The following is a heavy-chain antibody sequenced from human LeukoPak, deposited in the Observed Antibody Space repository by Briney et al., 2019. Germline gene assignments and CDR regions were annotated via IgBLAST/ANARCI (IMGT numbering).Heavy chain of an antibody. Sequence: RASVKVSCKVSGYTLTELSMHWVRQAPGKGLEWMGGFDPEDGETIYAQKFQGRVTMTEDTSTDTAYMELSSLRSEDTAVYYCATVATLSGWLKGRGLSKAILFDYWGQGTLVTVSS. D-gene: IGHD6-19*01. CDR3: ATVATLSGWLKGRGLSKAILFDY. V-gene: IGHV1-24*01. CDR2: FDPEDGET. CDR1: GYTLTELS. J-gene: IGHJ4*02.